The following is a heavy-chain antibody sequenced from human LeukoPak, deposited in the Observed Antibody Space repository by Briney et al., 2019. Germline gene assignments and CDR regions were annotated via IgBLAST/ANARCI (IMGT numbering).Heavy chain of an antibody. D-gene: IGHD6-13*01. CDR1: GFTFSSYG. V-gene: IGHV3-23*01. CDR3: ALGSSVAY. CDR2: ISGSGGST. J-gene: IGHJ4*02. Sequence: GSLRLSCAASGFTFSSYGMSWVRQAPGKGLEWVSAISGSGGSTYYADSVKGRFTISRDNAKNSLYLQMNSLRAEDTAVYYCALGSSVAYWGQGTLVTVSS.